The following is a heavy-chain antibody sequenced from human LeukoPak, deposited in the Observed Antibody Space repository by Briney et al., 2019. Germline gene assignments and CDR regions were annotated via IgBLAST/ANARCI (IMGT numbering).Heavy chain of an antibody. CDR3: ARAPYYYDSSGYYYDAFDI. D-gene: IGHD3-22*01. Sequence: SETLSLTCTVSGGSISNGGYYWSWIRQHPGKGLEWIGYIYYSGSTYYNPSLKSRVTISVDTSKNQFSLKLSSVTAADTAVYYCARAPYYYDSSGYYYDAFDIWGQGTMVTVSS. CDR2: IYYSGST. J-gene: IGHJ3*02. V-gene: IGHV4-31*03. CDR1: GGSISNGGYY.